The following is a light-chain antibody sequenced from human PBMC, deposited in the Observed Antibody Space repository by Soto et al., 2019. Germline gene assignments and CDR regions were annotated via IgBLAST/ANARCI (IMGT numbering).Light chain of an antibody. V-gene: IGKV3-11*01. J-gene: IGKJ1*01. CDR1: QNISNY. CDR3: QQRSNWPRT. CDR2: DVS. Sequence: IVMIQSPATLSVSPGERATLYCRASQNISNYLIWYQQKPGQAPRLLIYDVSNRATDIPARFSGSGSGTDFTLTIRSLEPEDLAVYYCQQRSNWPRTFGQGTKVDI.